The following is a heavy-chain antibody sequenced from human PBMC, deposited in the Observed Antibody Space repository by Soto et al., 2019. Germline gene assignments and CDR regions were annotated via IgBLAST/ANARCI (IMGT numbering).Heavy chain of an antibody. V-gene: IGHV3-30*18. CDR3: PQKPRTV. J-gene: IGHJ6*04. CDR1: GFTFSSYG. CDR2: ISYDGSNK. Sequence: GGSLRLSCAASGFTFSSYGMHWVRQAPGKGLEWVAVISYDGSNKYYADSVKGRFTISRDNSKNTLYLQMNSLRAEDTAVYYCPQKPRTVWGKGTTVTVSS.